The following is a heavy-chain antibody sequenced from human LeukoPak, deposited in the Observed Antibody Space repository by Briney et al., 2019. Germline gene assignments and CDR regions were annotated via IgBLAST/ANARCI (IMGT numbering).Heavy chain of an antibody. CDR2: IFHSGST. D-gene: IGHD3-10*01. CDR3: ARQDIWFGELVV. Sequence: SETLSLSCTVSGASIRSYYWTWIRQPPGKGLEWIGNIFHSGSTNYNPSLKSRVTISVDTSKNQFSLKLRLVTAADTAVYYCARQDIWFGELVVWGQGTTVTVSS. V-gene: IGHV4-59*08. CDR1: GASIRSYY. J-gene: IGHJ6*02.